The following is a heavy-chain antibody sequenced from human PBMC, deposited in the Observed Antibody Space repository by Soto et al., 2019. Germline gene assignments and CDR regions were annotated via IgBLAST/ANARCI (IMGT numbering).Heavy chain of an antibody. CDR2: IDSSGST. CDR1: AGSISTYY. J-gene: IGHJ4*02. CDR3: ARGGHDFWSGPFDY. D-gene: IGHD3-3*01. V-gene: IGHV4-4*07. Sequence: QGQLQESGPGLVKPSETLSLTCTVSAGSISTYYCNWIRQPAGKGLEGIGRIDSSGSTNYNPSLKSRLTMSVDTSKNQFSLNLSSVTAADTAVYYCARGGHDFWSGPFDYWGQGSLVTVSS.